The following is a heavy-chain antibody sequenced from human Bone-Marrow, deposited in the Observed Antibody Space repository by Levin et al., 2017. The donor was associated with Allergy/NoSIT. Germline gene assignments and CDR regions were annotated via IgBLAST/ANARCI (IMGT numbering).Heavy chain of an antibody. D-gene: IGHD1-26*01. CDR1: GFTFNRFW. J-gene: IGHJ3*01. CDR2: IKRDGSEE. V-gene: IGHV3-7*04. Sequence: GESLKISCATSGFTFNRFWFHWVRQAPGRGLEWVANIKRDGSEEHYADSVKGRFTISRDDAKNSVFLHMSSLRAEDTAVYFCARDSDILAGGAWVDALGLWGQGTMVTVSS. CDR3: ARDSDILAGGAWVDALGL.